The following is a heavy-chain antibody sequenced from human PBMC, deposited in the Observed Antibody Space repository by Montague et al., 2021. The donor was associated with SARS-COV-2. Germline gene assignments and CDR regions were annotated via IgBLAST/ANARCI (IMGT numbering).Heavy chain of an antibody. D-gene: IGHD1-1*01. CDR3: AREATRTFDY. CDR2: IFYRGTT. CDR1: GDSITYFY. J-gene: IGHJ4*02. Sequence: SETLSLTCTVSGDSITYFYWSWIRQTPAKGLEWIGYIFYRGTTKYNPSLESRVTITVDTSKDQFYLKLNSVTAADTAVYYCAREATRTFDYWGQGTRVTVSS. V-gene: IGHV4-59*01.